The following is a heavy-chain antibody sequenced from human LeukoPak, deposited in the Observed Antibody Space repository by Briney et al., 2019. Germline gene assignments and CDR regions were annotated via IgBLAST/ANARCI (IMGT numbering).Heavy chain of an antibody. V-gene: IGHV3-11*06. J-gene: IGHJ4*02. D-gene: IGHD6-19*01. CDR3: ARGSVAGTKFDY. Sequence: GGSLRLSCAASGFTFSDYYMSWIRQAPGKGLEWVSYISSSSSYTNYVDSVKGRFTISRDNAKNSLYLQMNSLRAEDTAVYYCARGSVAGTKFDYWGQGTLVTVSS. CDR2: ISSSSSYT. CDR1: GFTFSDYY.